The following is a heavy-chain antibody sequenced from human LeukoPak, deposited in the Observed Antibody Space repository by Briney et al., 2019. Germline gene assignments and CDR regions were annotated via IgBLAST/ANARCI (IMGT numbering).Heavy chain of an antibody. CDR1: GYTLTELS. CDR2: FDPEDGET. J-gene: IGHJ5*02. Sequence: ASVKVSCKASGYTLTELSMHWVRQAPGKGLEWMGGFDPEDGETIYAQKFQGRVTMTEDTSTDTAYMELSSLRSEDTAVYYCATGTTTLPWFDPWGQGTLVTVSS. CDR3: ATGTTTLPWFDP. V-gene: IGHV1-24*01. D-gene: IGHD1-1*01.